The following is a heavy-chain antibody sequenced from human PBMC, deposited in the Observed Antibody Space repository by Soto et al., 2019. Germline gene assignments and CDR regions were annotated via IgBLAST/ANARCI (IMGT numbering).Heavy chain of an antibody. CDR2: IWHDGSNK. J-gene: IGHJ6*02. D-gene: IGHD3-22*01. CDR1: GFTFRNHG. CDR3: ARINTKRIVDLGIDV. Sequence: QVQLVESGGGVVQPGRSLRLSCAASGFTFRNHGIHWVRQAQDKGLEWVAVIWHDGSNKYYTDSVKGRFTISRDDSKNTGYLQMDSLRAEDTAVYYCARINTKRIVDLGIDVWGQGTAVTVSS. V-gene: IGHV3-33*01.